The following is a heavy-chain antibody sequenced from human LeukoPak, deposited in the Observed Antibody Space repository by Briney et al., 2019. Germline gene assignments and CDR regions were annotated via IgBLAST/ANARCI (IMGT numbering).Heavy chain of an antibody. Sequence: SETLSLTCTVSGYSISSGYYWGWIRQPPGKGLEWIGSIYHSGSTYYNPSLKSRVTISVDTSKNQFSLKLSSVTAADTAVYYCTRDYYDSSGGNDAFDIWGQGTMVTVSS. D-gene: IGHD3-22*01. CDR2: IYHSGST. CDR1: GYSISSGYY. V-gene: IGHV4-38-2*02. J-gene: IGHJ3*02. CDR3: TRDYYDSSGGNDAFDI.